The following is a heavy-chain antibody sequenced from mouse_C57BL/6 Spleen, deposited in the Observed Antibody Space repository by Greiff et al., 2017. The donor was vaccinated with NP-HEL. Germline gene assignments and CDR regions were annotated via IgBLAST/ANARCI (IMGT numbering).Heavy chain of an antibody. CDR1: GYSFTSYY. CDR2: IYPGSGNT. Sequence: QVQLQQSGPELVKPGASVKISCKASGYSFTSYYIHWVKQRPGQGLEWIGWIYPGSGNTKYNEKFKGKATLTADTSSSTAYMQLSSLTSEDSAVYYCAYYSKGAMDYWGQGTSVTVSS. D-gene: IGHD2-5*01. V-gene: IGHV1-66*01. CDR3: AYYSKGAMDY. J-gene: IGHJ4*01.